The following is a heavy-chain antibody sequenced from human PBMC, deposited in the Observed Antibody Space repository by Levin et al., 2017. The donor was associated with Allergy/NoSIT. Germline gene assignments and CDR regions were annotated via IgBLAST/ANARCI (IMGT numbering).Heavy chain of an antibody. Sequence: GESLKISCAASGFSFSDYSMTWVRQSQGKGLEWVAATSYDGFNKNYADSVKGRFTISRDNFKNTPYLQMNSLRPEDTAVYYCARALSASYFDSWGQGTLVTVSS. CDR3: ARALSASYFDS. V-gene: IGHV3-30-3*01. CDR1: GFSFSDYS. CDR2: TSYDGFNK. J-gene: IGHJ4*02. D-gene: IGHD3-10*01.